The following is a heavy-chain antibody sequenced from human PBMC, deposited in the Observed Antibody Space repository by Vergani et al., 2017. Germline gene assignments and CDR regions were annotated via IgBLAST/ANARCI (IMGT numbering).Heavy chain of an antibody. CDR2: IHHSGDT. V-gene: IGHV4-38-2*01. CDR3: ARHRGSGCFFPSSYFYGMDV. D-gene: IGHD3-10*01. CDR1: DSSIMTNPY. Sequence: QVQLQESGPGLVKPSETLTLTCDVSDSSIMTNPYWGWFRQSPGKGLEWIVCIHHSGDTHYNSSLKSRVSISIVSSSKFSLSLTSVTAADTSIYCCARHRGSGCFFPSSYFYGMDVWGHGTTVTVSS. J-gene: IGHJ6*02.